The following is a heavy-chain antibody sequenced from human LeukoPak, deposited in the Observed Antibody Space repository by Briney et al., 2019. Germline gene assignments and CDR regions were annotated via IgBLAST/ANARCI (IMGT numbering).Heavy chain of an antibody. CDR3: ARSSGWWSLDY. J-gene: IGHJ4*02. Sequence: PGGSLRLSCAASGFTFGSYAMYWFRQAPGKGLEWVSGIFGSGGSAHYADSVKGRFTISRDNSKNTLFLQMNSLRAEDTAVYYCARSSGWWSLDYWGQGTLVTVSS. D-gene: IGHD6-19*01. CDR2: IFGSGGSA. V-gene: IGHV3-23*01. CDR1: GFTFGSYA.